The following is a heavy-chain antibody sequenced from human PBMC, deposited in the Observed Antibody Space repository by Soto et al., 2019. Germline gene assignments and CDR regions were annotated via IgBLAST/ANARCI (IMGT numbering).Heavy chain of an antibody. V-gene: IGHV1-8*01. CDR3: ARERKFDFWRKGLDV. CDR1: GYTFTSYD. D-gene: IGHD3-3*01. Sequence: GASVKVSCKASGYTFTSYDINWVRQAPGQGLEWLGWMDPNSGGTGYAQNFQGRVTMTRNISINTAHMELSSLRSEDTAVYYCARERKFDFWRKGLDVWGQGATVTVSS. CDR2: MDPNSGGT. J-gene: IGHJ6*02.